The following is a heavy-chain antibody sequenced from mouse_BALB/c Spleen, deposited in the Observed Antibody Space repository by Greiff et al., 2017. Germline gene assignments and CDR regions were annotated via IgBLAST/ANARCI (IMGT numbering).Heavy chain of an antibody. Sequence: EVKLVESGGGLVKPGGSLKLSCAASGFTFSDYYMYWVRQTPEKRLEWVATISDGGSYTYYPDSVKGRFTISRDNAKNNLYLQMSSLKSEDTAMYYCARATIGTTSWFAYWGQGTLVTVSA. CDR3: ARATIGTTSWFAY. V-gene: IGHV5-4*02. D-gene: IGHD2-14*01. J-gene: IGHJ3*01. CDR1: GFTFSDYY. CDR2: ISDGGSYT.